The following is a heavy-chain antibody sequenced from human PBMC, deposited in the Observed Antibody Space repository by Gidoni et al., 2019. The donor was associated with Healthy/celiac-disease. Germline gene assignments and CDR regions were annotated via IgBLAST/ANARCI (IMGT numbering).Heavy chain of an antibody. CDR2: ISGSGGSK. J-gene: IGHJ5*02. V-gene: IGHV3-23*01. D-gene: IGHD3-3*01. CDR1: GFTFSSSA. CDR3: AKGTYYDFWSGYIPSNWFDP. Sequence: EVQLLESGGGLVQPGGSLRLSCAASGFTFSSSAMSWVRQAPGKGLAGVSAISGSGGSKYYADSVKGRFTISRDNSKKTLYLQMNSLRAEDTAVYYCAKGTYYDFWSGYIPSNWFDPWGQGTLVTVSS.